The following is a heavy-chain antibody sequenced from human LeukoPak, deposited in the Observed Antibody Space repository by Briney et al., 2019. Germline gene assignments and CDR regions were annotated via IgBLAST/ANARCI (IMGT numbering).Heavy chain of an antibody. Sequence: ASVKVSCKASGGTFSNYVINWVRQATGQGLEWMGWMNPNSGNTGYAQKFQGRVTMTRNTSISTAYMELSSLRSEDTAVYYCASSAGIAVADSHDAFDIWGQGTMVTVSS. CDR1: GGTFSNYV. CDR2: MNPNSGNT. CDR3: ASSAGIAVADSHDAFDI. D-gene: IGHD6-19*01. J-gene: IGHJ3*02. V-gene: IGHV1-8*02.